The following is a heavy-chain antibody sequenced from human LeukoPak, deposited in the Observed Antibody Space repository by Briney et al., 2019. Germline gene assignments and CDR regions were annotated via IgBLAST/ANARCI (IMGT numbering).Heavy chain of an antibody. J-gene: IGHJ4*02. Sequence: ASVKVSCKASGGTFSSYAISWVRQAPGQGLEWMGGIIPIFGTANYAQKFQGRDTITADESTSTAYMELSSLRSEDTAVYYCARDASGTLDYWGQGTLVTVSS. CDR3: ARDASGTLDY. CDR2: IIPIFGTA. V-gene: IGHV1-69*13. D-gene: IGHD1-7*01. CDR1: GGTFSSYA.